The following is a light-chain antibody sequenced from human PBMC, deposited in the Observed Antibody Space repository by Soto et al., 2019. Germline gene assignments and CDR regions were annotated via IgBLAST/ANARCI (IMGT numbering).Light chain of an antibody. CDR3: QRYGSSPPHT. CDR1: QSVYNNY. Sequence: ELVLTQSPGTLSLSPGEGATLSCRASQSVYNNYLAWYQQKPGQAPRLLISGASIRATGIPDRFSGSGSGTDFTLTISRLESEDFAVYYCQRYGSSPPHTFGQGTKLEIK. J-gene: IGKJ2*01. V-gene: IGKV3-20*01. CDR2: GAS.